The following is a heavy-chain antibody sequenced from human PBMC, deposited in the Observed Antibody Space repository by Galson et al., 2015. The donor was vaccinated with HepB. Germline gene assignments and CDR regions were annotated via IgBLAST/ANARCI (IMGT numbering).Heavy chain of an antibody. D-gene: IGHD3-22*01. CDR1: GYSLTEFS. V-gene: IGHV1-24*01. J-gene: IGHJ4*02. Sequence: SVKVSCKVSGYSLTEFSIHWVRQAPGKGLEWMGGFDPEDGKTIYAQKFQGRVTMTEDTIADTAYMHLSSLRSEDTAVYYCATSPYYYDTSGYLDWGQGTLVTVSS. CDR3: ATSPYYYDTSGYLD. CDR2: FDPEDGKT.